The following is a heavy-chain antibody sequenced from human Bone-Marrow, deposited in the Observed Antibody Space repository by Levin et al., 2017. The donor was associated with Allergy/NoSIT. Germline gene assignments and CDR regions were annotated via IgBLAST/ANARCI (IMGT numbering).Heavy chain of an antibody. D-gene: IGHD6-19*01. J-gene: IGHJ4*01. Sequence: SETLSLACAVSGVSITNHYWSWIRQSAGKGLEYIGRMHASGNTDYNPSLKSRVTMSVDRSRSQFSLTVTAVTAADTAVYYCAKVGVDGWFFDYWGHGTVVTVSS. CDR2: MHASGNT. CDR1: GVSITNHY. CDR3: AKVGVDGWFFDY. V-gene: IGHV4-4*07.